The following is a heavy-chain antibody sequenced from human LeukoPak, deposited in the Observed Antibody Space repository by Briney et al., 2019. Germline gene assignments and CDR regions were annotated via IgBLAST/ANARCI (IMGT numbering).Heavy chain of an antibody. Sequence: GGSLRLSCVASGFNFNTKWMHWIRQAPGKGLEWVANIKQDGSEKYYVDSVKGRFTISRDNAKNSLYLQMNSLRAEDTAVYYCARDGYGDYANDYWGQGTLVTVSS. CDR3: ARDGYGDYANDY. CDR2: IKQDGSEK. V-gene: IGHV3-7*01. D-gene: IGHD4-17*01. CDR1: GFNFNTKW. J-gene: IGHJ4*02.